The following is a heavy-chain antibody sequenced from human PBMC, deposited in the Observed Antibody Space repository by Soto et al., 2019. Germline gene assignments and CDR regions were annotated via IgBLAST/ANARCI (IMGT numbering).Heavy chain of an antibody. Sequence: ASVKVSFKASGYTFTSYAMHWVRQAPGQRLEWMGWINAGNGNTKYSQKFQGRVTITRDTSASTAYMELSSLRSEDTAVYYCARVIAAAGTVWFDPWGQGTLVTVSS. CDR3: ARVIAAAGTVWFDP. J-gene: IGHJ5*02. CDR2: INAGNGNT. CDR1: GYTFTSYA. V-gene: IGHV1-3*01. D-gene: IGHD6-13*01.